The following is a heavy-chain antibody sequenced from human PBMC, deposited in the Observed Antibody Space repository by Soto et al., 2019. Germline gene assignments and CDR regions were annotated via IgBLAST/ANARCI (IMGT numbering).Heavy chain of an antibody. CDR1: GFTFSSYG. J-gene: IGHJ3*02. CDR3: ARGFPRSGSYYYAFDI. D-gene: IGHD1-26*01. V-gene: IGHV3-33*01. Sequence: GGSLRLSCAASGFTFSSYGMHWVRQAPGKGLEWVAVIWYDGSNRYYADSVKGRFTISRDNSKNTLYLQMNSLRAEDTAVYYCARGFPRSGSYYYAFDIWGQGTMVTVSS. CDR2: IWYDGSNR.